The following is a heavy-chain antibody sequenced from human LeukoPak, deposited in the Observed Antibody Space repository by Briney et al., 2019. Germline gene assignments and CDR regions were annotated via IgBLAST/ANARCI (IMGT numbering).Heavy chain of an antibody. D-gene: IGHD6-13*01. CDR2: ISGTGGGT. CDR1: GFSFSSYA. CDR3: ARSIPYGTTWYGRSDY. V-gene: IGHV3-23*01. J-gene: IGHJ4*02. Sequence: GGSLRLSCAASGFSFSSYAMSWVRQAPGKGLEWVSVISGTGGGTYHADSVKGRFTISRDNSKNTLYLQMNSLGAEDTAVYYCARSIPYGTTWYGRSDYWGQGTLVTVSS.